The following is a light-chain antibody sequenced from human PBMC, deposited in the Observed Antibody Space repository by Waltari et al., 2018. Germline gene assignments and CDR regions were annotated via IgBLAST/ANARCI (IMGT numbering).Light chain of an antibody. CDR1: SSDVGMYNF. Sequence: QSALTQPASVSGSPGQSITISCTGSSSDVGMYNFVSWYQQHPGKAPQLMIYGGSQRPSGVSNRLSGSKSGNTASLTISGLRAEDEADYYCCSYAGSSPHVIFGGGTKLTVL. CDR3: CSYAGSSPHVI. CDR2: GGS. J-gene: IGLJ2*01. V-gene: IGLV2-23*01.